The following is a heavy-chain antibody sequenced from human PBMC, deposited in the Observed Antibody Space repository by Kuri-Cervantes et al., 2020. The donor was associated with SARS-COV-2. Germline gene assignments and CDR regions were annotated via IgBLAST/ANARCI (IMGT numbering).Heavy chain of an antibody. D-gene: IGHD5-12*01. Sequence: SETLSLTCAVYGGSFSGYYWSWIRQPPGKGLEWIGEINHSGSTNYNPSLKSRVTISVDTSKNQFSLRLNSVTAADTAVYYCARGGYVVYYYYYGMDVWGQGTTVTVSS. CDR3: ARGGYVVYYYYYGMDV. J-gene: IGHJ6*02. CDR1: GGSFSGYY. CDR2: INHSGST. V-gene: IGHV4-34*01.